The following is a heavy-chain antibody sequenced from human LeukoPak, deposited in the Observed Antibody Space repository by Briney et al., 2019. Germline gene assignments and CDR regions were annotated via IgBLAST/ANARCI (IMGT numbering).Heavy chain of an antibody. D-gene: IGHD4-17*01. CDR3: ARDIYGDYGGTFDY. CDR2: INPNSGGT. J-gene: IGHJ4*02. V-gene: IGHV1-2*02. CDR1: GYTFTGYY. Sequence: AXXKVSCKASGYTFTGYYMHWVRQAPGQGLEWMGWINPNSGGTNYAQKFQGRVTMTRDTSISTAYMELSRLRSDDTAVYYCARDIYGDYGGTFDYWGQGTLVTVSS.